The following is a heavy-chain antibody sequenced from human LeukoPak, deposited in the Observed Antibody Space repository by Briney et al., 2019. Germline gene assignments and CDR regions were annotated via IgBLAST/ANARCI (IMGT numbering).Heavy chain of an antibody. J-gene: IGHJ6*04. CDR3: AELGITMIGGV. D-gene: IGHD3-10*02. V-gene: IGHV3-48*03. CDR1: GFTFNRFW. CDR2: ISSSGSTI. Sequence: GGSLRLSCTTAGFTFNRFWMSWVRQAPGKGLEWVSYISSSGSTIYYADSVKGRFTISRDNAKNSLYLQMNSLRAEDTAVYYCAELGITMIGGVWGKGTTVTISS.